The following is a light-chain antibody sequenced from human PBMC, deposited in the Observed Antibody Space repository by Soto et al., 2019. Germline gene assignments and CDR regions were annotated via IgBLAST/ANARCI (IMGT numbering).Light chain of an antibody. J-gene: IGLJ2*01. V-gene: IGLV8-61*01. CDR1: SGSVSTSYY. CDR2: STN. Sequence: QAVVTQEPSFSVSPGGTVTLTCGLSSGSVSTSYYPSWYQQTPGQAPRTLIYSTNTRSSGVPDRFSGSILGNKAALTITGAQADDESDYYCVLYMGSGIWVFGVGTKLTV. CDR3: VLYMGSGIWV.